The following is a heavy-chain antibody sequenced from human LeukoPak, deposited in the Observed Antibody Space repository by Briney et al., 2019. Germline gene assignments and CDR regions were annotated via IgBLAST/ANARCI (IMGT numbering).Heavy chain of an antibody. CDR2: IYYGGST. J-gene: IGHJ4*02. V-gene: IGHV4-39*07. D-gene: IGHD1-26*01. CDR3: ARDGGRLGATFN. Sequence: TSETLSLTCTVSGGSISSSTYYWGWIRQPPGKELEWIGSIYYGGSTYYNPSLKSRVTISVDTSKNQFSLKLSSVTAADTAVYYCARDGGRLGATFNWGQGTLVTVSS. CDR1: GGSISSSTYY.